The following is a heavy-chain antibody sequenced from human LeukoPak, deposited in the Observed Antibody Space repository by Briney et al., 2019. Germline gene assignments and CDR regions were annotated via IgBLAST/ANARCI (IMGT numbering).Heavy chain of an antibody. CDR3: AKDTYSSSLGD. J-gene: IGHJ4*02. CDR1: GFTFDDYA. V-gene: IGHV3-9*01. D-gene: IGHD6-13*01. CDR2: ISWNSGSI. Sequence: LRLSCAASGFTFDDYAMHWVRQAPGKGLEWVSGISWNSGSIGYADSVKGRFTISRDNAKSSLYLQMNSLRAEDTALYYCAKDTYSSSLGDWGQGTLVTVSS.